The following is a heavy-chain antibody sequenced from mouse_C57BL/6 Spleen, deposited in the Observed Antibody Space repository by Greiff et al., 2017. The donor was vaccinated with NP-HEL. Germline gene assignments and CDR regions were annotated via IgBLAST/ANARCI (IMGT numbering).Heavy chain of an antibody. Sequence: QVQLQQPGAELVMPGASVKLSCKASGYTFTSYWMHWVKQRPGQGLEWIGEIDPSDSYTNYNQKFKGKSTLTVDKSSSTAYMQLSSLTSEDSAVYYCARKGSTYYSNSFDYWGQGTTLTVSS. J-gene: IGHJ2*01. D-gene: IGHD2-5*01. CDR2: IDPSDSYT. CDR3: ARKGSTYYSNSFDY. V-gene: IGHV1-69*01. CDR1: GYTFTSYW.